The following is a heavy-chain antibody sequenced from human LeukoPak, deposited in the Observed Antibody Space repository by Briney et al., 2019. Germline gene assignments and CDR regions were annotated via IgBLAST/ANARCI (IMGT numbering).Heavy chain of an antibody. CDR1: GSTFSSYG. Sequence: PGGSLRLSCAASGSTFSSYGMHWVRQAPGKGLEWVAVIWYDGSNKYYADSVKGRFTISRDNSKNTLYLEMNSLRAEDTAVYFCAKDVVPDSGWDLDHWGQGTLVTVSS. CDR3: AKDVVPDSGWDLDH. V-gene: IGHV3-33*06. J-gene: IGHJ5*02. D-gene: IGHD6-19*01. CDR2: IWYDGSNK.